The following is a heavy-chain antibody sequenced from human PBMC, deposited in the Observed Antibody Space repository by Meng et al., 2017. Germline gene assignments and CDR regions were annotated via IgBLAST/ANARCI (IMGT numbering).Heavy chain of an antibody. D-gene: IGHD4-17*01. CDR2: IVYSGST. CDR3: ARDVGGDYETLFDY. CDR1: GGSVGSGNYY. J-gene: IGHJ4*02. V-gene: IGHV4-61*01. Sequence: VQVRESGPGLVRPSETLSLTCTVSGGSVGSGNYYWSWIRQPSGKGLEWIGYIVYSGSTTYNPSLKTRVTISVDTSKNQFSLKLTSVTAADTAVYFCARDVGGDYETLFDYWGQGTLVTVSS.